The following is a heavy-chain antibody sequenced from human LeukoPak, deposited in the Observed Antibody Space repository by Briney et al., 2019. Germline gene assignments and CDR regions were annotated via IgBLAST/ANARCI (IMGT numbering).Heavy chain of an antibody. CDR3: ASPRVAVTSFHAFDI. J-gene: IGHJ3*02. Sequence: SETLSLTCAVYGGSFSDYYWSWIRQPPGKGLEWIGEINHSESTNYNPSLKSRVTISVDTSKNQFSLKLSSVTAADTAVYYCASPRVAVTSFHAFDIWGQGTMVTVSS. CDR2: INHSEST. D-gene: IGHD4-17*01. V-gene: IGHV4-34*01. CDR1: GGSFSDYY.